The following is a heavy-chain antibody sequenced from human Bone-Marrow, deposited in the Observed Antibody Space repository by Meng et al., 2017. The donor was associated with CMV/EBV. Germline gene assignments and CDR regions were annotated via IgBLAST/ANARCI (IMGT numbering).Heavy chain of an antibody. CDR2: ISSSSSYI. D-gene: IGHD6-6*01. Sequence: GESLKISCAASGFIFSTYSMNWVRQAPGKGLEWVSSISSSSSYIFYANSVKGRFTISRDNAKSSLYLQMNSLRAEDTAVYYCARDEGSSFSYYSYDMDVWGQGTTVTVSS. CDR1: GFIFSTYS. J-gene: IGHJ6*02. CDR3: ARDEGSSFSYYSYDMDV. V-gene: IGHV3-21*01.